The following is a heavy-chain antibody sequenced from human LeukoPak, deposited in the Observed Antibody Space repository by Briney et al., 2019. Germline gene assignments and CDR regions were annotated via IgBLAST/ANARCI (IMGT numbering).Heavy chain of an antibody. D-gene: IGHD6-13*01. J-gene: IGHJ4*02. CDR1: GGSFSGYY. CDR3: ARGEAAGSPDY. V-gene: IGHV4-34*01. CDR2: INHSGST. Sequence: PSETLSLTCAVYGGSFSGYYWSWIRQPPGKGLEWIGEINHSGSTNYNPSLKSRVTISVDTSKNQFSLKLSSVTAADTAVYYCARGEAAGSPDYWGQGTLVTVSS.